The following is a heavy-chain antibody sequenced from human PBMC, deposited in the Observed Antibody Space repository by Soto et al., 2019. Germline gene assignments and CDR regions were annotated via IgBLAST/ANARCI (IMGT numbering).Heavy chain of an antibody. CDR2: INPSGGST. V-gene: IGHV1-46*01. CDR1: GYTFTSYY. CDR3: ARDLSPTRTAVAEDYYYYYGMDV. D-gene: IGHD1-1*01. Sequence: ASVKVSCKASGYTFTSYYMHWVRQAPGQGLEWMGIINPSGGSTSYAQKFQGRVTMTRDTSTSTVCMELSSLRSEDTAVYYCARDLSPTRTAVAEDYYYYYGMDVWGQGTTVTVSS. J-gene: IGHJ6*02.